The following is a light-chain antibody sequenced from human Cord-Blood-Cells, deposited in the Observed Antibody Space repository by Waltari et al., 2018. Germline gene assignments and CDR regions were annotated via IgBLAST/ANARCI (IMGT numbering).Light chain of an antibody. J-gene: IGKJ2*01. CDR1: LGVSSY. Sequence: EIVFTHSPATLPLSPGERAPLSCRASLGVSSYLAWYQQKPGQAPRLLIYDASNRATGIPARFSGSGSGTDFTLTISSLEPEDFAAYYCQQRSSLPRTFGQGTKLEIK. CDR3: QQRSSLPRT. V-gene: IGKV3-11*01. CDR2: DAS.